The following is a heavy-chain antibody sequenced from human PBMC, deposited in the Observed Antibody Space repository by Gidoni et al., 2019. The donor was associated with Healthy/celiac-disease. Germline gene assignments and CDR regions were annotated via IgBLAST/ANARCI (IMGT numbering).Heavy chain of an antibody. CDR3: ARGPSEVPAAMAYYYYIDF. CDR2: TSAYNGNT. D-gene: IGHD2-2*01. V-gene: IGHV1-18*01. J-gene: IGHJ6*03. CDR1: GSTFTRYG. Sequence: QVQPVQPGAEVKKPGASVKVSCKASGSTFTRYGTSWVRQAPRQGLEWMGWTSAYNGNTNYAQKLQGRVTMTTDTSTSTASMELRSLRSEDPAVYYCARGPSEVPAAMAYYYYIDFWGKGTTVTVSS.